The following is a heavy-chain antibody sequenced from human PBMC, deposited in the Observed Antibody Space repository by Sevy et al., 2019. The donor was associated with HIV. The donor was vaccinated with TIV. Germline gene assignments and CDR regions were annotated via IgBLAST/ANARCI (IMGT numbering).Heavy chain of an antibody. J-gene: IGHJ6*02. CDR2: ISRSGGST. V-gene: IGHV3-23*01. D-gene: IGHD2-2*01. CDR1: GFTFSIYA. Sequence: GGSLRLSCAASGFTFSIYAMSWVRQAPGKGLEWVSSISRSGGSTHYADSVKGRLTMSRDNSKSTLFLQMNSLRAEDTAVYYCAKVDVVVPVADYGLDVWGQGTTVTVSS. CDR3: AKVDVVVPVADYGLDV.